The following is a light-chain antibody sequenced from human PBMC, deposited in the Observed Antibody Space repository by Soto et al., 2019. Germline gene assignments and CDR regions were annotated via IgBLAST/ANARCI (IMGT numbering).Light chain of an antibody. CDR3: QQHSAWPLT. V-gene: IGKV3-15*01. J-gene: IGKJ4*01. Sequence: EIVMTQSPATLSVSPGERATLFCRASQSVRSNFLAWYQQKPGQAPRLLIYGASTRATGIPARFSGSGSGTEFTLTINSLQSEDFAVYYCQQHSAWPLTFGGWTKVEIK. CDR2: GAS. CDR1: QSVRSN.